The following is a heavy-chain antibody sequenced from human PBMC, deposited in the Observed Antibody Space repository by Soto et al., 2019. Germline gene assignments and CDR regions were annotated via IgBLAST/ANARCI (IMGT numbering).Heavy chain of an antibody. D-gene: IGHD6-6*01. Sequence: EVQLLESGGGLVQPGGSLRLSCAASGFTFSSYAMSWVRQAPGKGLEWVSAISGSGGSTYYADSVKGRFTISRDNSKNTLYLQRNSLRAEDTAVYYCAKVKSGSSWYLDYWGQGTLVTVSS. CDR3: AKVKSGSSWYLDY. J-gene: IGHJ4*02. CDR2: ISGSGGST. CDR1: GFTFSSYA. V-gene: IGHV3-23*01.